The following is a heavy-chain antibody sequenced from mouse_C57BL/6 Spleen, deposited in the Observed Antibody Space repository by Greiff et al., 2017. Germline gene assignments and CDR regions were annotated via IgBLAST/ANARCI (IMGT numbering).Heavy chain of an antibody. CDR1: GYTFTSYW. J-gene: IGHJ4*01. V-gene: IGHV1-53*01. Sequence: QVQLQQPGTELVKPGASVNLSCKASGYTFTSYWMHWVKQRPGQGLEWIGNINPSNGGTNYNEKFKSKATLTVDKSSSTAYMQLSSLTSEDSAVYYCARGGDGYYVGSYAMDYWGQGTSVTVSS. D-gene: IGHD2-3*01. CDR2: INPSNGGT. CDR3: ARGGDGYYVGSYAMDY.